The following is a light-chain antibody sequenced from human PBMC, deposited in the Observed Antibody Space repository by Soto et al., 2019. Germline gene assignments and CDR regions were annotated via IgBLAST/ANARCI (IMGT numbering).Light chain of an antibody. CDR1: QSVSSN. Sequence: EIVMTQSPATLSVSPGERATLSCRASQSVSSNLAWYQQKPGQAPRLLIYGASTRATGIPARFSGSRSGTEFTLTISSLQSEDFAVYYCQHYYSWPRTFGQGTKVEIK. V-gene: IGKV3-15*01. CDR3: QHYYSWPRT. J-gene: IGKJ1*01. CDR2: GAS.